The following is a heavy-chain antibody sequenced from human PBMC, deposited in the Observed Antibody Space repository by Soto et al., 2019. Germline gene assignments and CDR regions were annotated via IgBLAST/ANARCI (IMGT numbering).Heavy chain of an antibody. V-gene: IGHV3-74*01. CDR1: GFTFSSYW. Sequence: GGSLRLSCVASGFTFSSYWMHWVRQAPGKGLVWVSRINSDESNRKYADSVEGRFTISRDNAKNTVYLEMNSLRTEDTAVYYCASTISMVRGHGMDVWGQGTTVTVSS. D-gene: IGHD3-10*01. CDR3: ASTISMVRGHGMDV. J-gene: IGHJ6*02. CDR2: INSDESNR.